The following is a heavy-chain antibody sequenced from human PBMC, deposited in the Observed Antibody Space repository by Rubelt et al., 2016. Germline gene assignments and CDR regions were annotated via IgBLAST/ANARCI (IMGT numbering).Heavy chain of an antibody. J-gene: IGHJ5*02. CDR2: INYSGST. CDR3: AKRNQRSSSSWHWFDP. D-gene: IGHD6-13*01. V-gene: IGHV4-59*08. CDR1: GGSIRSYY. Sequence: QVQLRESGPGLVRPSETLSLTCIVSGGSIRSYYWSCMRPPPGKGLEWIGYINYSGSTNYNTSLKSRVTISMDTSKNKFSRNLKSVTAADTAWYYGAKRNQRSSSSWHWFDPWGRGTLVTVSS.